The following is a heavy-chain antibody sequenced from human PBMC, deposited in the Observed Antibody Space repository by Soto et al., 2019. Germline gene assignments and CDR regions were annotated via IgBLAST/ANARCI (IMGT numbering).Heavy chain of an antibody. D-gene: IGHD3-3*01. CDR3: ARGQRFSDWFDP. CDR1: GGTISGYY. CDR2: IYSSGNT. J-gene: IGHJ5*02. Sequence: PSETLSLTCSVSGGTISGYYWTWIRQPAGKGLEWIGRIYSSGNTKYNPSLQSRVTMSLDTSNNQFSLRLTSVTAADAAVYYCARGQRFSDWFDPWGQGTLVTVSS. V-gene: IGHV4-4*07.